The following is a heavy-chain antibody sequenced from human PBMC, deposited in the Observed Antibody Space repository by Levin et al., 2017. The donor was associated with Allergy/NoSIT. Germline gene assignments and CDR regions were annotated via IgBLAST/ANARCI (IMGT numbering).Heavy chain of an antibody. CDR3: ARSYCASLSCPSMAFDS. CDR2: ISRSGATP. V-gene: IGHV3-64*04. D-gene: IGHD2/OR15-2a*01. J-gene: IGHJ4*02. CDR1: GFTFSQYA. Sequence: PGGSLRLSCTASGFTFSQYAIHWVRQAPGKALEYVSAISRSGATPFYSDSVRGRFTISRDNSRGAVYLQMNNLRPEDTAVYYCARSYCASLSCPSMAFDSWGLGSLLTVSS.